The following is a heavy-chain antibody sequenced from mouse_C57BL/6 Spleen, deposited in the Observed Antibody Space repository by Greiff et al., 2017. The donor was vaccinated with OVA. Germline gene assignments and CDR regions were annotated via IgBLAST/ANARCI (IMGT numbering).Heavy chain of an antibody. CDR1: GFTFSSYG. V-gene: IGHV5-6*01. Sequence: EVQGVESGGDLVKPGGSLKLSCAASGFTFSSYGMSWVRQTPDKRLEWVATISSGGSYTYYPDSVKGRFTISRDNAKNTLYLQMSSLKSEDTAMYYCARERGLRRGFDYWGQGTTLTVSS. CDR3: ARERGLRRGFDY. J-gene: IGHJ2*01. CDR2: ISSGGSYT. D-gene: IGHD2-4*01.